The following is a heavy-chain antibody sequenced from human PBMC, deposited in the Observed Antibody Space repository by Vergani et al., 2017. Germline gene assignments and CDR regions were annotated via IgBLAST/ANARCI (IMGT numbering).Heavy chain of an antibody. CDR1: GFTFSSYA. CDR3: ARDPAQDYYYGMDV. J-gene: IGHJ6*02. CDR2: IWYDGSNK. V-gene: IGHV3-33*08. Sequence: VQLLESGGGLVQPGGSLRLSCAASGFTFSSYAMSWVRQAPGKGLEWVAVIWYDGSNKYYADSVKGRFTISRDNSKNTLYLQMNSLRAEDTAVYYCARDPAQDYYYGMDVWGQGTTVTVSS.